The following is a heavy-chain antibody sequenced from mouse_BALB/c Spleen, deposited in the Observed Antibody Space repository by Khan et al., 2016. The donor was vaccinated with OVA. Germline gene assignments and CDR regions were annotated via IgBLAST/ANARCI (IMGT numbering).Heavy chain of an antibody. CDR1: GYTFTSYY. CDR2: INPNNGGT. V-gene: IGHV1S81*02. Sequence: QVQLKQSGAELVKPGASVRLSCKASGYTFTSYYLYWVKQRPGQGLEWIGDINPNNGGTNFNEKLRTKATLTVDKSSNTAYMELSRLTSEDSAVYYCTRSLYGTFAYWGQGTLVTVSA. J-gene: IGHJ3*01. D-gene: IGHD1-2*01. CDR3: TRSLYGTFAY.